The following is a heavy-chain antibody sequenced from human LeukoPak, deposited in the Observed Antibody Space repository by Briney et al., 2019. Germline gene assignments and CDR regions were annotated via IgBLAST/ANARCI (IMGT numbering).Heavy chain of an antibody. CDR3: ARVMVRGVRESDY. CDR1: GYTFTGYY. D-gene: IGHD3-10*01. CDR2: INPNSGGT. J-gene: IGHJ4*02. Sequence: ASVKVSCKASGYTFTGYYMHWVRQAPGQGLEWMGWINPNSGGTNYAQKFQGRDTMTRDTSISTAYMELSRLRSDDTAVYYCARVMVRGVRESDYWGQGTLVTVSS. V-gene: IGHV1-2*02.